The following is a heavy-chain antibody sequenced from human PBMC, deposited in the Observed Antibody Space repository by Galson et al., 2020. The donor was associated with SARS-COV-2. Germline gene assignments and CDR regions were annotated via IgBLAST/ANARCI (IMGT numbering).Heavy chain of an antibody. V-gene: IGHV4-59*11. D-gene: IGHD6-19*01. CDR1: GGSIGDHY. J-gene: IGHJ5*02. Sequence: ASETLSLTCTVSGGSIGDHYYTWIRQTPGRGLEWIGYIHYSGTTNYNPSLKSRLTISVDTSKNQFSLTLNSVTAADTALYYCARSGISSGWVLNYFDTWGQGTLVTVYS. CDR2: IHYSGTT. CDR3: ARSGISSGWVLNYFDT.